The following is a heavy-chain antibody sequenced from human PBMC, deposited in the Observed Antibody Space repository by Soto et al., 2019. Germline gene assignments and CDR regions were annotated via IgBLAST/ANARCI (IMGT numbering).Heavy chain of an antibody. V-gene: IGHV1-69*13. D-gene: IGHD2-2*01. CDR1: GYTFTSYY. CDR3: ARDRGPYVVPAANIYYYYGMDV. J-gene: IGHJ6*02. Sequence: SVKVSCKASGYTFTSYYMHWVRQAPGQGLEWMGGIIPIFGTANYAQKFQGRVTITADESTSTAYMELSSLRSEDTAVYYCARDRGPYVVPAANIYYYYGMDVWGQGTTVTVSS. CDR2: IIPIFGTA.